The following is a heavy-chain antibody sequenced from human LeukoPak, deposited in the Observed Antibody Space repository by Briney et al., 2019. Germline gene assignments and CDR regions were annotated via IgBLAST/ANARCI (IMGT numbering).Heavy chain of an antibody. CDR1: GGSISNYY. V-gene: IGHV4-39*07. CDR2: IYYSGNT. J-gene: IGHJ4*02. D-gene: IGHD3-9*01. Sequence: SETLSLTCTVSGGSISNYYWGWIRQAPGKGLEWIGSIYYSGNTYYNSSLKSRVTISRDTSRNQFSLNMFSVTAADTAVYFCARGEDFERYYLAYWGQGTLVTVSS. CDR3: ARGEDFERYYLAY.